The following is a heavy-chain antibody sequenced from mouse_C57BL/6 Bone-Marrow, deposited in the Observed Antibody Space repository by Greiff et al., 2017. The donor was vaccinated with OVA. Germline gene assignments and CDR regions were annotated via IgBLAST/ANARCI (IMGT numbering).Heavy chain of an antibody. V-gene: IGHV5-6*01. CDR3: ARHGYYGNWDY. J-gene: IGHJ2*01. D-gene: IGHD2-1*01. CDR2: ISSGGSYT. CDR1: GFTFSSYG. Sequence: EVQRVESGGDLVKPGGSLKLSCAASGFTFSSYGMSWVRQTPDKRLEWVATISSGGSYTYYPDSVKGRFTISRDNAKNTLYLQMSSLKSEDTAMYYCARHGYYGNWDYWGQGTTLTVSS.